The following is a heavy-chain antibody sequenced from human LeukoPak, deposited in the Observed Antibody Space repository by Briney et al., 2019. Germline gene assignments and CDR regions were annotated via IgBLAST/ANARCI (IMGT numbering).Heavy chain of an antibody. CDR1: GFTFSSYW. V-gene: IGHV3-74*01. D-gene: IGHD1-14*01. CDR3: EGRRMSSGVDY. CDR2: INSDGSST. Sequence: HHGESLKISCAASGFTFSSYWMHWVRQAPGKGLVWVSRINSDGSSTSYADSVKGRFTIPRDNAKNTLYLQMNSLRAEDTAVYYCEGRRMSSGVDYWGQGTLVTVSS. J-gene: IGHJ4*02.